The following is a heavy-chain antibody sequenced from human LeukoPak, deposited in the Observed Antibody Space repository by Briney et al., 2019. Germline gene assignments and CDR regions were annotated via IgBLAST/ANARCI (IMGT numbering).Heavy chain of an antibody. CDR2: ISGGGGST. CDR1: GFTFSSYG. CDR3: AKDDYYDSSGYPYFDY. D-gene: IGHD3-22*01. Sequence: PGGTLRLSCAASGFTFSSYGMSWVRQAPGKGLEWVSAISGGGGSTYYADSVKGRFTISRDNSKNTLYLQMNSLRAEDTAVYYCAKDDYYDSSGYPYFDYWGQGTLVTVSS. J-gene: IGHJ4*02. V-gene: IGHV3-23*01.